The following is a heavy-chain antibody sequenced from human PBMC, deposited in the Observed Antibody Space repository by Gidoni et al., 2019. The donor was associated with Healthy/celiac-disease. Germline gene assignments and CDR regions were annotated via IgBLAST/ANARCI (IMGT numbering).Heavy chain of an antibody. D-gene: IGHD4-17*01. V-gene: IGHV1-69*01. CDR1: GVTFRSYA. J-gene: IGHJ5*02. CDR3: ARDNDGDDASSPWFDP. CDR2: LIPIFGTA. Sequence: QVPLVQSGAEVKKPGSSVTVSCTASGVTFRSYAISGVRQSPGQRLEWMGVLIPIFGTANYAEKCQGRARITAEECTSTAYMELSSRRSEDTAVHYWARDNDGDDASSPWFDPWGQGTLVTVSS.